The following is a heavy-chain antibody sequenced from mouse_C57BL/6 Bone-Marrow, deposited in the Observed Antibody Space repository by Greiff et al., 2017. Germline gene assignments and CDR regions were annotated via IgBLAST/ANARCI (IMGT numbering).Heavy chain of an antibody. D-gene: IGHD1-1*01. CDR3: ALLLRYPYWYFDV. J-gene: IGHJ1*03. Sequence: VQLQQSVAELVRPGASVKLSCSASGFNIKNTYMHWVKQRPEQGLEWIGRIDPANGNTKYAPKFQGKATITADTSSNTAYLQLSSLTSEDAAIYYCALLLRYPYWYFDVWGTGTTVTVSS. CDR1: GFNIKNTY. CDR2: IDPANGNT. V-gene: IGHV14-3*01.